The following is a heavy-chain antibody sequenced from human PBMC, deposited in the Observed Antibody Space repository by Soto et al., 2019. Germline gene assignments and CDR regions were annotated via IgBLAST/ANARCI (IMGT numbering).Heavy chain of an antibody. J-gene: IGHJ4*02. CDR3: ARAPRAASIAAAGTDY. CDR1: GFTFSSYS. Sequence: EVQLVESGGGLVKPGGSLRLSCAASGFTFSSYSMNWVRQAPGKGLEWVSSISSSSSYIYYADSVKGRFTICRDNAKTSLYLHMNSLRAEDTAVYYCARAPRAASIAAAGTDYWGQGTLVTVSS. V-gene: IGHV3-21*01. D-gene: IGHD6-13*01. CDR2: ISSSSSYI.